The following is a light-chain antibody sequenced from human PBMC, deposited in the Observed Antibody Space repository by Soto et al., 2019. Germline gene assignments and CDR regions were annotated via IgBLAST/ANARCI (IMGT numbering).Light chain of an antibody. Sequence: EVLVTQSPATLSVSPGEGVTLSCRASQSVSTDLAWYQQKPGQAPRLLIYGASIRAIGVPDRFSGSGSGTDFTFTISSLQSEDFAVYYCQQFSSYPLTFGGGTKVDIK. CDR3: QQFSSYPLT. V-gene: IGKV3-15*01. CDR1: QSVSTD. CDR2: GAS. J-gene: IGKJ4*01.